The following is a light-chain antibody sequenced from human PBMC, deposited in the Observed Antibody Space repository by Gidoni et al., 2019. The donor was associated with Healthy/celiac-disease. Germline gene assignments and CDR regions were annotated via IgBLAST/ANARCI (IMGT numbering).Light chain of an antibody. V-gene: IGLV2-11*01. Sequence: QSALTQPRSVSGSPGQPATISCTGTSSDVGGYNYVSWYQQHPGKAPKHMIYDVRKRPSGVPDRCSGYKSGNTASLAISGLQAEDEADYYCCSYTCSYTVVFGGGTKLTVL. CDR2: DVR. CDR1: SSDVGGYNY. CDR3: CSYTCSYTVV. J-gene: IGLJ2*01.